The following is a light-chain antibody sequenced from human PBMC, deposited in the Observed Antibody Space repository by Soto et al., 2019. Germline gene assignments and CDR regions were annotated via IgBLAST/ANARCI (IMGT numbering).Light chain of an antibody. CDR1: SSNIGAGYE. CDR3: QSYGSSLSGYV. Sequence: QSVLTQPPSVSEPPGQRVTISCTGSSSNIGAGYEAHWYQQVPGTAPKLLIYENNNRPSGVPDRFSGSKSGTSASLAITGLQAEDEAEYYCQSYGSSLSGYVFGTGTKLTVL. V-gene: IGLV1-40*01. J-gene: IGLJ1*01. CDR2: ENN.